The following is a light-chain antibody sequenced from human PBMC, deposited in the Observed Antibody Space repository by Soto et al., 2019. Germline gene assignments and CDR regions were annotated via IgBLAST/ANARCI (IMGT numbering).Light chain of an antibody. V-gene: IGLV2-23*01. J-gene: IGLJ1*01. Sequence: QSALTQPASVSGSPGQSITISCTGVSSDVGSYSLVSWYQQYPGKAPKLIIFEGSKRPSGISNRFSASKSVSTASLTISGLQAEDEAEYYCCSYAGSSTYVFGTGTKVT. CDR2: EGS. CDR1: SSDVGSYSL. CDR3: CSYAGSSTYV.